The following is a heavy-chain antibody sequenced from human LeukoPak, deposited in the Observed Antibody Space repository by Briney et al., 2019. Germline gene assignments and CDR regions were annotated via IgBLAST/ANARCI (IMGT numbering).Heavy chain of an antibody. J-gene: IGHJ6*02. CDR1: GGTFSSYA. Sequence: ASVKVSCKASGGTFSSYAINWVRQAPGQGLEWMGGIIPIFGTVNYAQKFQGRVTITADESTSTVYMELSSLRSEDTAVYYCASPPAVVTAPYYGMDVWGHGTTVTVSS. CDR2: IIPIFGTV. D-gene: IGHD2-21*02. V-gene: IGHV1-69*13. CDR3: ASPPAVVTAPYYGMDV.